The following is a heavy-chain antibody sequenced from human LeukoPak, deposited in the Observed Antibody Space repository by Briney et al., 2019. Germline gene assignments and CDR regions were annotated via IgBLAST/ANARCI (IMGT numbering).Heavy chain of an antibody. V-gene: IGHV3-21*01. Sequence: GGSLRLSCAASGFTFSSYSMNWVRQAPGKGLEWVSSISSSSSYIYYADSVKGRFTISRDNAKNSLYLQMNSLRAEDTAVYYCARDPWIQLWLLTMDWFDPWGQGTLVTVSS. J-gene: IGHJ5*02. CDR2: ISSSSSYI. CDR3: ARDPWIQLWLLTMDWFDP. D-gene: IGHD5-18*01. CDR1: GFTFSSYS.